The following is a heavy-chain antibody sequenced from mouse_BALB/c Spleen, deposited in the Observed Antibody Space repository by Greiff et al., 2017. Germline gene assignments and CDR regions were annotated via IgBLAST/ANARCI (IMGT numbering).Heavy chain of an antibody. V-gene: IGHV2-9*02. Sequence: VQLVESGPGLVAPSQSLSITCTVSGFSLTSYGVHWVRQPPGKGLEWLGVIWAGGSTNYNSALMSRLSISKDNSKSQVFLKMNSLQTDDTAMYYCARGDYGNWYFDVWGAGTTVTVSS. CDR1: GFSLTSYG. CDR3: ARGDYGNWYFDV. D-gene: IGHD1-2*01. J-gene: IGHJ1*01. CDR2: IWAGGST.